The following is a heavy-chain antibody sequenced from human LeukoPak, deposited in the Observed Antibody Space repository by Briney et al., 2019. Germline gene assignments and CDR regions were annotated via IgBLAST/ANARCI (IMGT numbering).Heavy chain of an antibody. CDR2: ISVYNGNT. CDR1: GYNFTSHG. V-gene: IGHV1-18*01. D-gene: IGHD6-13*01. CDR3: RIAAAAHAFDI. Sequence: VASVKVSCEASGYNFTSHGISWVRQAPGQGLEWMGWISVYNGNTNYAQKLQGRVTMTTDTSTSTAYMELRSLRSDDTAVYYCRIAAAAHAFDIWGQGTMVTVSS. J-gene: IGHJ3*02.